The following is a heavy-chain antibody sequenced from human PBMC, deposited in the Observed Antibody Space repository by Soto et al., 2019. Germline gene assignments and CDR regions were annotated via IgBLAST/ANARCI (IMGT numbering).Heavy chain of an antibody. V-gene: IGHV3-30*01. J-gene: IGHJ4*02. Sequence: YADSVKGRFTISRDNSKNTLYLQMNSLRAEDTAVYYCARDGLRGITMKEYYFDYWGQGTLVTVSS. CDR3: ARDGLRGITMKEYYFDY. D-gene: IGHD3-22*01.